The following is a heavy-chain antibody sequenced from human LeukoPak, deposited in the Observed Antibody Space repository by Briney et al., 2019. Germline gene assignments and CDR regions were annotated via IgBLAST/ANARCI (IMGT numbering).Heavy chain of an antibody. J-gene: IGHJ6*02. CDR1: GYTFTSYY. CDR2: INPSGST. Sequence: ASVKVPCKASGYTFTSYYMHWVRQAPGQGLEWMGIINPSGSTSYAQKFQGRVTMTRDTSTSTVYMELSSLRSEDTAVYYCAQTHYYGMDVWGQGTTVTVSS. CDR3: AQTHYYGMDV. V-gene: IGHV1-46*03.